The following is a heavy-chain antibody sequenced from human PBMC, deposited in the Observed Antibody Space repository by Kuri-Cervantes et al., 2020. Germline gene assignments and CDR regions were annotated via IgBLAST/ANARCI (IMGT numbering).Heavy chain of an antibody. D-gene: IGHD5-18*01. CDR2: INHSGST. J-gene: IGHJ4*02. CDR3: ASTHSYGDGIFDY. V-gene: IGHV4-34*01. Sequence: SETLSLTCAVYGGSFSDYYWSWIRQPSGKGLEWIGEINHSGSTNYNPSLKSRVTISVDTSKNQFSLKLSSVTAADTAVYYCASTHSYGDGIFDYWGQGTLVTVSS. CDR1: GGSFSDYY.